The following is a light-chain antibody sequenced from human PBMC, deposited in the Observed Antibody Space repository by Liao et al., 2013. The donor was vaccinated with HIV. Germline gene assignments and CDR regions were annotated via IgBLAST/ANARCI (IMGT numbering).Light chain of an antibody. CDR1: KLGDKY. CDR3: QAWDRSAAVV. Sequence: SYDLTQPPSVSVSPGQTASITCSGDKLGDKYSYWYQQKPGQSPVLVIYQDSKRPSGIPERFSGSNSGNTATLTISGTQAMDEADYFCQAWDRSAAVVFGGGTKLTVL. CDR2: QDS. J-gene: IGLJ2*01. V-gene: IGLV3-1*01.